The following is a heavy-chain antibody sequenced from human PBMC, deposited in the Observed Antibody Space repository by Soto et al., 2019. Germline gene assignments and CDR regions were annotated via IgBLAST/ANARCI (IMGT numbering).Heavy chain of an antibody. J-gene: IGHJ4*02. CDR2: IYNTGST. Sequence: SETLSLTCTVSGGSISSGDYYWSWIRQPPGKGLEWIGYIYNTGSTYYNPSLKSRVTISVDTSKNQFSLNLRSMSPADTAVYYCARVGGLAARTFDYWGPGTLVTVSS. V-gene: IGHV4-30-4*02. D-gene: IGHD6-6*01. CDR1: GGSISSGDYY. CDR3: ARVGGLAARTFDY.